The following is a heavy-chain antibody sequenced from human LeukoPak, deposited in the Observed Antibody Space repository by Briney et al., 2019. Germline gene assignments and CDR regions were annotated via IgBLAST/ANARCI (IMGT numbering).Heavy chain of an antibody. CDR1: GFTFSGHA. CDR2: ISNAGNNK. J-gene: IGHJ4*02. Sequence: GGSLRLSCAASGFTFSGHAMHWVRQAPGKGLEWVAVISNAGNNKNYADSVKGRFTISRDNSKNTMYLLLSSLRAEDTAVYYCARDPYVTTYFDSWGQGTLVTVSS. V-gene: IGHV3-30-3*01. D-gene: IGHD4-17*01. CDR3: ARDPYVTTYFDS.